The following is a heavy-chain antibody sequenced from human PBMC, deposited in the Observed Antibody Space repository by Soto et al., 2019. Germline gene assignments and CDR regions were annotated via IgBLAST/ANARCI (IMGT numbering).Heavy chain of an antibody. Sequence: SETLSLTCAVSGGSISSGGYSWSWIRQPPGKGLEWIGYIYHSGSTYYNPSLKSRVTISVDRSKNQFSLKLSSVTAADTAVYYCARTTNYDNNWFDPWGQGTLVTVS. J-gene: IGHJ5*02. D-gene: IGHD3-9*01. V-gene: IGHV4-30-2*01. CDR1: GGSISSGGYS. CDR2: IYHSGST. CDR3: ARTTNYDNNWFDP.